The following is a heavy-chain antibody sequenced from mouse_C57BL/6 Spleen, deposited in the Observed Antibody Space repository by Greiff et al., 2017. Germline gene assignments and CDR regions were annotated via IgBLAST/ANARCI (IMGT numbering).Heavy chain of an antibody. V-gene: IGHV1-39*01. CDR1: GYSFTDYN. J-gene: IGHJ4*01. D-gene: IGHD3-1*01. Sequence: EVKLMESGPELVKPGASVKISCKASGYSFTDYNMNWVKQSNGKSLEWIGVINPNYGTTSYNQKFKGKATLTVDQSSSTAYMQLNSLTSEDSAVYYCARSGEREDYYAMDYWGQGTSVTVSS. CDR3: ARSGEREDYYAMDY. CDR2: INPNYGTT.